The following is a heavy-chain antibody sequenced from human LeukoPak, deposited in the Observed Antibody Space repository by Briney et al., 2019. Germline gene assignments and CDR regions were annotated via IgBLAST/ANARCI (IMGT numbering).Heavy chain of an antibody. CDR3: GKEVLGGRGWYTVDH. D-gene: IGHD6-19*01. CDR2: ISGSGGRT. J-gene: IGHJ4*02. Sequence: PGGSLRLSCAASGFSFSTYGMSWVRQAPGKGLEWVSAISGSGGRTYYADSVKGRFSISRDNLKNTLDLHMNSLRAEDTATYYCGKEVLGGRGWYTVDHWGQGTLVAVSA. V-gene: IGHV3-23*01. CDR1: GFSFSTYG.